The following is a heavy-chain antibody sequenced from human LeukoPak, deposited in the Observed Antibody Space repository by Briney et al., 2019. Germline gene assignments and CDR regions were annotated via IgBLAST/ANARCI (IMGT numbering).Heavy chain of an antibody. CDR2: IKQDGSQK. V-gene: IGHV3-7*01. Sequence: GGSLRLSCAASGFIFNNYWMNWVRQAPGKGLEWVANIKQDGSQKYYMDSVKGRFTISRDNAKNSLYLQINSLRAEDTAVYYCAKGRGPYYYYMDVWGKGTTVTVSS. CDR1: GFIFNNYW. J-gene: IGHJ6*03. CDR3: AKGRGPYYYYMDV.